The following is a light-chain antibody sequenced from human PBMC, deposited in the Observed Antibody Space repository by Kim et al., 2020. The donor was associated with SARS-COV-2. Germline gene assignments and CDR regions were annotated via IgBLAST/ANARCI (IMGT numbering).Light chain of an antibody. CDR1: SGHSSYA. J-gene: IGLJ2*01. CDR2: VNSAGSH. Sequence: ASVKLTCTRSSGHSSYAIAWHQQQPEKGPRFLMKVNSAGSHTKGDGIPDRFSGSSSGAERYLIISSLQSEDEADYYCQTWGTGTVVFGGGTQLTVL. V-gene: IGLV4-69*01. CDR3: QTWGTGTVV.